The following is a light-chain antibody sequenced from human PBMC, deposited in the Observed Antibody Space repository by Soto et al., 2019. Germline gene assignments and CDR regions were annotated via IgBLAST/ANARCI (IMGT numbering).Light chain of an antibody. Sequence: QSVLTQPASVSGFPGQSITISCTGTDSDIGAYHYVSWYQHHPGKAPTLLIHEVTNRPAGVSRRFSGSKSGNTASLTISGLRAEDEADYYCNSFTTSSTLLFGGGTKLTVL. CDR2: EVT. CDR1: DSDIGAYHY. CDR3: NSFTTSSTLL. J-gene: IGLJ2*01. V-gene: IGLV2-14*01.